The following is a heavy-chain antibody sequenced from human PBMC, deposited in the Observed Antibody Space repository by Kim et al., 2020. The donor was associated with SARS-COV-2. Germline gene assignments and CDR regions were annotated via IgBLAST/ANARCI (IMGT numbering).Heavy chain of an antibody. V-gene: IGHV4-39*01. CDR1: GGSISSSSYY. CDR2: IYYSGST. J-gene: IGHJ4*02. Sequence: SETLSLTCTVSGGSISSSSYYWGWIRQPPGKGLEWIGSIYYSGSTYYNPSLKSRVTISVDTSKNQFSLKLSSVTAADTAVYYCARVYIVLMVHTGGFDYWGQGTLVTVSS. D-gene: IGHD2-8*01. CDR3: ARVYIVLMVHTGGFDY.